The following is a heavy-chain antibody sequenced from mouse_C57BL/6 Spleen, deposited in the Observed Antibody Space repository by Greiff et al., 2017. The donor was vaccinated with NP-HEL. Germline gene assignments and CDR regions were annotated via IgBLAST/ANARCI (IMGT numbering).Heavy chain of an antibody. D-gene: IGHD1-1*01. CDR3: ARNPLVALPYSMDY. V-gene: IGHV2-2*01. CDR2: IWSGGST. J-gene: IGHJ4*01. Sequence: VQLQQSGPGLVQPSQCLSITCTASGFSLTSYGVHWVRQSPGKGLEWLGVIWSGGSTDYNAAFISRLSISKDNSKSQVFCKMNSLQADDTAIYYCARNPLVALPYSMDYWGQGTSVTVSS. CDR1: GFSLTSYG.